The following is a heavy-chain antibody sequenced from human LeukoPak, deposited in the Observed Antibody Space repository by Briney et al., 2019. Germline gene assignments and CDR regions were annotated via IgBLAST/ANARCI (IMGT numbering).Heavy chain of an antibody. CDR3: ARFSSAGYYASGLDY. Sequence: GASVKVSCKSSGYTFTSYGISWVRQAPGQGLERMGWISAYSANTKHAQKFQGRVSMTTDTSTGTAYMELRSLRSDDTAVYYCARFSSAGYYASGLDYWGQGTLVTVSS. D-gene: IGHD3-10*01. CDR2: ISAYSANT. J-gene: IGHJ4*02. CDR1: GYTFTSYG. V-gene: IGHV1-18*01.